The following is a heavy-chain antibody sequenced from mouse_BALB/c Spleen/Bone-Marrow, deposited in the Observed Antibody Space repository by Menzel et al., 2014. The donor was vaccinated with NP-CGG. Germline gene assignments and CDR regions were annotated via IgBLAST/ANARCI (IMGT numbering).Heavy chain of an antibody. J-gene: IGHJ1*01. CDR3: SRLRMITTYFDV. Sequence: EVKVEESGGGLAKPGGSLQLSCAASGFTFSTYAMSWVRQTPEKRLERVATISSSGSYTYYPDSVKGRFTISRDNAKNTLYLQMSSLRSEDTAMFYCSRLRMITTYFDVWGAGTTVTVSS. CDR1: GFTFSTYA. V-gene: IGHV5-9-3*01. CDR2: ISSSGSYT. D-gene: IGHD2-4*01.